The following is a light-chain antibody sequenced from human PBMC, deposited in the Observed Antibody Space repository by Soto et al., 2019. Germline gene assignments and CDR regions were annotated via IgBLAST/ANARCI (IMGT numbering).Light chain of an antibody. CDR3: CSYAGTYTFVL. Sequence: QSALTQPASVSGSPGQSITISCAGTGGDVGGYNYVSWFQQHPGKAPKLMIYDVIKRPSGVPDRFSGSKSGNTASLTISGLQAEDEADYHCCSYAGTYTFVLFGGGTKLTVL. J-gene: IGLJ2*01. CDR1: GGDVGGYNY. CDR2: DVI. V-gene: IGLV2-11*01.